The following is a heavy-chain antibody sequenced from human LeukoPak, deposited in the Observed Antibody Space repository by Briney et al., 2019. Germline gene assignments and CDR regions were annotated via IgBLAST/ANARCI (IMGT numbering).Heavy chain of an antibody. CDR1: GGSSSGYY. CDR3: ASRYGANLPFDF. Sequence: SETLSLTCAVYGGSSSGYYWGWIRQPPGKGLEWIGDINHSGSTHYNPSLKSRVTVSIDTSKKHFSLKMNSVTAADTAVYYCASRYGANLPFDFWGQGTLVTVSS. J-gene: IGHJ4*02. CDR2: INHSGST. V-gene: IGHV4-34*01. D-gene: IGHD4-23*01.